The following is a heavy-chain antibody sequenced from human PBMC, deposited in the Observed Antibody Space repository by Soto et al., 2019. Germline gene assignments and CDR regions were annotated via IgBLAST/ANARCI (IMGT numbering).Heavy chain of an antibody. V-gene: IGHV4-31*03. CDR2: IYYSGST. J-gene: IGHJ4*02. D-gene: IGHD3-22*01. CDR1: GGSISSGGYY. Sequence: PSETLSLTCTVSGGSISSGGYYWSWIRQHPGKGLEWIGYIYYSGSTYYNPSLKSRVTISVDTSKNQFSLKLSSVTAADTAVYYCARENYYDSSGYYEFDYWGQGTLVTVS. CDR3: ARENYYDSSGYYEFDY.